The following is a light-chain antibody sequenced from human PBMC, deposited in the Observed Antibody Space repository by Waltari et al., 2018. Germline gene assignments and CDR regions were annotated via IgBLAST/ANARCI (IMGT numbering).Light chain of an antibody. Sequence: YRRNVGTAPVRGIGEEGEGGSGIPEGFSGSGTGTTVTLTISGGQAEDEADYYCQSADSSGTYVVFGGGTKLTVL. J-gene: IGLJ2*01. CDR3: QSADSSGTYVV. CDR2: EEG. V-gene: IGLV3-25*03.